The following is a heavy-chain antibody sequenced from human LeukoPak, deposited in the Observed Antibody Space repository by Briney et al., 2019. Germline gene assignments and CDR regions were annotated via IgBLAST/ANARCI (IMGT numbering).Heavy chain of an antibody. CDR1: GFTFRNYG. Sequence: GRSLRLSCAASGFTFRNYGMHWVRQAPGKGLEWVAVIWYDGSKKYYADSVKGRFTISRDNSKNTLYLQMDSLRAEDTAVYYCARYNTGSVDYWGQGTLVTVSS. J-gene: IGHJ4*02. CDR3: ARYNTGSVDY. V-gene: IGHV3-33*01. D-gene: IGHD2-8*02. CDR2: IWYDGSKK.